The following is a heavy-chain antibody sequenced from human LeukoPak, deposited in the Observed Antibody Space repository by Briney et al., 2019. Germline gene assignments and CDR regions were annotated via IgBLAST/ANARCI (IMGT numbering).Heavy chain of an antibody. CDR1: GGSISSSSYY. J-gene: IGHJ4*02. CDR2: IYYSGST. V-gene: IGHV4-39*07. Sequence: SETLSLTCTVSGGSISSSSYYWGWIRQPPGKGLEWIGSIYYSGSTYYNPSLKSRVTISVDTSKNQFSLKLSSVTAADTAVYYCARGGDEIVVVPAYYFDYWGQGTLVTVSS. CDR3: ARGGDEIVVVPAYYFDY. D-gene: IGHD2-2*01.